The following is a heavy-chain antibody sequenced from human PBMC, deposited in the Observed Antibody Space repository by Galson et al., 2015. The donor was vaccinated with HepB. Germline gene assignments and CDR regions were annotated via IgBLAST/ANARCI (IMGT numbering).Heavy chain of an antibody. V-gene: IGHV3-33*08. CDR1: GFTFSSYG. J-gene: IGHJ1*01. Sequence: SLRLSCAASGFTFSSYGMHWVRQAPGKGLEWVAVIWYDGSNKYYADPVKGRFTISRDNSKNTLYLQMNSLRAEDTAVYYCARPPNMAYDSSGYYPPAHWGQGTLVTVSS. CDR3: ARPPNMAYDSSGYYPPAH. CDR2: IWYDGSNK. D-gene: IGHD3-22*01.